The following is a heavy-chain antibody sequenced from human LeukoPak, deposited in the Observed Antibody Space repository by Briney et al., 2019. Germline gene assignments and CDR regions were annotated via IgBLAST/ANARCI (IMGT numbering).Heavy chain of an antibody. Sequence: ASVKVSCKASGYTFTSYGISWVRQAPGQGLEWMGWISAYNGNTNYAQKLQGRVTMTTDTSTSTAYMELRSLRSDGTAVYYCARVEIAARYFDYWGQGTLVTVSS. J-gene: IGHJ4*02. CDR2: ISAYNGNT. V-gene: IGHV1-18*01. CDR3: ARVEIAARYFDY. CDR1: GYTFTSYG. D-gene: IGHD6-6*01.